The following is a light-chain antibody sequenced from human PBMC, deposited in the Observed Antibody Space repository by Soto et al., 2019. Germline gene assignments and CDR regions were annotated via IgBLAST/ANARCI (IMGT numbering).Light chain of an antibody. CDR3: QLYSDYPLT. V-gene: IGKV1-5*03. CDR2: KAS. Sequence: DIPMTQSPSTLSASVGDRVTITCRASQSISSWLAWYQQKPGKAPKLLMYKASSLESGVPSRFSGSGSGTEFTPTISSLQPDDFATYYCQLYSDYPLTFGGGTKVVIK. J-gene: IGKJ4*01. CDR1: QSISSW.